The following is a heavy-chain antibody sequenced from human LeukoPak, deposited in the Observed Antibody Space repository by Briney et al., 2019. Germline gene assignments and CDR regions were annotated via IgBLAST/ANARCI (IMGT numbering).Heavy chain of an antibody. CDR1: GFTFGSFA. CDR3: AKGSIAAPDSTFDA. V-gene: IGHV3-23*01. J-gene: IGHJ4*02. D-gene: IGHD6-13*01. Sequence: GGSVRLSCVASGFTFGSFAMSWVRQAPGKGLEWVSGISIITRSTFYADSVKGRFTISRDNSKNTLFLQMRSLRADDTALYYCAKGSIAAPDSTFDAWGQGTLVTVSS. CDR2: ISIITRST.